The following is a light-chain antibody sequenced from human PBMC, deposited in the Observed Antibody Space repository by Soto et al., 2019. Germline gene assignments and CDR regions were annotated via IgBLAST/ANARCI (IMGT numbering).Light chain of an antibody. CDR1: RSNIGRST. J-gene: IGLJ3*02. V-gene: IGLV1-44*01. CDR3: AAWDDTLSVWV. CDR2: STN. Sequence: QSVLTQPPSTSGTPGQRVTISCSGSRSNIGRSTVNWYQQLPGTAPKVLVYSTNQRPSGVPDRFSGSKSGTSASLAIRGLQSEDEADYYCAAWDDTLSVWVYGGGTNVTVL.